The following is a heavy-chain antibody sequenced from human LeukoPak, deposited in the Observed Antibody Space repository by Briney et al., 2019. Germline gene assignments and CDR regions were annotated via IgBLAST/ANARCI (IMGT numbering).Heavy chain of an antibody. CDR3: ARGEMATTSFDY. CDR1: GYTFTSYD. D-gene: IGHD5-24*01. Sequence: ASVKVSCKASGYTFTSYDINWVRQATGQGLEWMGWMNPNSGNTGYAQKFQGRVTMTRNTSISTAYMELSSLRSEDTAVYYCARGEMATTSFDYLGQGTLVTVSS. CDR2: MNPNSGNT. V-gene: IGHV1-8*01. J-gene: IGHJ4*02.